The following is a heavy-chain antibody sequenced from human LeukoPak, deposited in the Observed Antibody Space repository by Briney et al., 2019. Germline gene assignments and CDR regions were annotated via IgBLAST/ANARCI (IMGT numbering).Heavy chain of an antibody. CDR1: GYTFTGYY. J-gene: IGHJ4*02. CDR3: ARPHCSSTSCYDEFDY. V-gene: IGHV1-2*02. D-gene: IGHD2-2*01. Sequence: ASVKVSCKASGYTFTGYYMHWVRQAPGQGLEWMGWINPNSGGTNYAQKFQGRVTITRNTSISTAYMELSSLRSEDTAVYYCARPHCSSTSCYDEFDYWGQGTLVTVSS. CDR2: INPNSGGT.